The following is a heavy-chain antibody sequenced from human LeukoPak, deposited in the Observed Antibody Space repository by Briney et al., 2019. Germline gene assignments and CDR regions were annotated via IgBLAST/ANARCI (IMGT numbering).Heavy chain of an antibody. CDR3: ATVGGAWAEKTH. CDR2: TSGSGTNK. Sequence: QPGGSLRLSCAASGFTFNNYAMSWVRQAPGKGLEWVSATSGSGTNKHYADSVKGRFTISRDNSKNTLYLLMNSLRADDTAVYYCATVGGAWAEKTHWGQGTLVTVSS. V-gene: IGHV3-23*01. D-gene: IGHD3-16*01. CDR1: GFTFNNYA. J-gene: IGHJ4*02.